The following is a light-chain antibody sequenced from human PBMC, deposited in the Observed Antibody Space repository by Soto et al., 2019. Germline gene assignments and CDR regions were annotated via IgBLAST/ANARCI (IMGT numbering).Light chain of an antibody. CDR3: SSHTSSSIWV. CDR1: SRDVGDYNF. V-gene: IGLV2-14*03. Sequence: QSALTQPASVSGSPGQSITISCTGTSRDVGDYNFVSWHQQLPGKAPKLMIYEVSHRPSGVSNRFSGSKSGNTASLTISGLLAEDEAHYYCSSHTSSSIWVFGGGTKLTVL. J-gene: IGLJ3*02. CDR2: EVS.